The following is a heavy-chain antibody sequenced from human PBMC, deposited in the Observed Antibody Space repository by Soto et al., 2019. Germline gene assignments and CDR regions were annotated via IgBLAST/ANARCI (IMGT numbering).Heavy chain of an antibody. D-gene: IGHD6-6*01. V-gene: IGHV3-9*01. CDR2: ISWNSGSI. CDR1: GFTFDDYA. CDR3: AKPIAARYYYYYGMDV. J-gene: IGHJ6*02. Sequence: GGSLRLSCAASGFTFDDYAMHWVRQAPGKGLEWVSGISWNSGSIGYADSVKGRFTISRDNAKNSLYLQMNSLRAEDTALYYCAKPIAARYYYYYGMDVWGQGTTVTVSS.